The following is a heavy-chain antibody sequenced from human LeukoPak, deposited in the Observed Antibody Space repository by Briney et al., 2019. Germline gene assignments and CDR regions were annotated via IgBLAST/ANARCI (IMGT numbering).Heavy chain of an antibody. CDR2: IYNSGIT. CDR1: GGSISGYY. J-gene: IGHJ5*02. Sequence: SETLSLTCTVSGGSISGYYWTWIRQLPGKGLEWIGYIYNSGITNYNPSLKSRVTISVDPSKNHFSLKLSSVTAADTAVYYCAREREYCSGGSCRRWFDPWGQGTLVTVSS. D-gene: IGHD2-15*01. V-gene: IGHV4-59*01. CDR3: AREREYCSGGSCRRWFDP.